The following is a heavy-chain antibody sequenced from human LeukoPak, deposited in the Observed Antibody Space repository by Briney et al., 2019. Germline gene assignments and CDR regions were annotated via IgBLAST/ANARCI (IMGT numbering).Heavy chain of an antibody. CDR2: IHPHSGGT. D-gene: IGHD5-18*01. CDR1: GYTFTAYS. V-gene: IGHV1-2*02. J-gene: IGHJ4*02. CDR3: ARLGTGYSLSY. Sequence: GSVNVSCKASGYTFTAYSIVWVRQAPGQWLEWMGCIHPHSGGTAYGKTFQGRVTMTRDTSISTAYMELNSLGSDDAAVDYCARLGTGYSLSYWGQGTLVSVSS.